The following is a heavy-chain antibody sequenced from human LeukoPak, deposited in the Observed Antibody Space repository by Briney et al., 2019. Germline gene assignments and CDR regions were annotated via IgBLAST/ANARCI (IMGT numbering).Heavy chain of an antibody. D-gene: IGHD2-8*01. J-gene: IGHJ4*02. Sequence: PGGSLRLSWAASGFTFDDYGMSWVRQAPGKGLEWVSGINWNGGSTGYADSVKGRFTISRDNAKNSLYLQMNSLRAEDTALYYCAREDCTNGVCSHFDYWGQGTLVTVSS. CDR2: INWNGGST. CDR3: AREDCTNGVCSHFDY. V-gene: IGHV3-20*04. CDR1: GFTFDDYG.